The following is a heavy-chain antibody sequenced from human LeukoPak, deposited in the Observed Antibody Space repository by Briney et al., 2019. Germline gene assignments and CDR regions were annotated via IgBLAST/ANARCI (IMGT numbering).Heavy chain of an antibody. CDR1: GFTFSSYW. J-gene: IGHJ4*02. D-gene: IGHD6-19*01. V-gene: IGHV3-74*01. CDR3: ARGFYSSGPFDY. Sequence: PGGSLGLSCAASGFTFSSYWMHWVRQAPGKGLVWVSRINSDGSNTSYADSVKGRFTISRDNAKNTLYLQMNSLRAEDTAVYYCARGFYSSGPFDYWGQGTLVTISS. CDR2: INSDGSNT.